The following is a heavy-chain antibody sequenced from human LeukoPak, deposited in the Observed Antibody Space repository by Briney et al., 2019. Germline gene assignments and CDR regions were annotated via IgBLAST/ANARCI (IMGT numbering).Heavy chain of an antibody. CDR3: ARGSVGGDFDY. V-gene: IGHV5-51*01. CDR2: IYPGDSDT. J-gene: IGHJ4*02. Sequence: GGSLRLSCAASGFTVSSNYMSWVRQAPGKGLEWMGIIYPGDSDTRYSPSFQGQVTISADKSISTAYLQWSSLKASDTAMYYCARGSVGGDFDYWGQGTLVTVSS. CDR1: GFTVSSNY. D-gene: IGHD2-21*01.